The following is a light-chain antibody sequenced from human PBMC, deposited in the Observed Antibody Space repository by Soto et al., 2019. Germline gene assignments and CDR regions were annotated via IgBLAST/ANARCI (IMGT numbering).Light chain of an antibody. CDR3: STYINSITFVI. Sequence: QSALTQPASVSGSPGQSITISCTGTSSDVGSYHYVSWFQQHPGKAPKLMIYEVSNRPSGVSTRFSGSKSGNTASLTISGLQAEDEGDYYCSTYINSITFVIFGGGTKLTVL. CDR2: EVS. CDR1: SSDVGSYHY. J-gene: IGLJ2*01. V-gene: IGLV2-14*01.